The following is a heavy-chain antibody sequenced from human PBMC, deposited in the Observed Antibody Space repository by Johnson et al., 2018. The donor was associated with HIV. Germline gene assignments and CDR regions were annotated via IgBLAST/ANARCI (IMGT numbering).Heavy chain of an antibody. CDR3: AKDRDRDDAFDI. CDR2: IWYYGSNK. J-gene: IGHJ3*02. Sequence: QVQLVESGGGVVQPGRSLRLSCAASGFTFSSYGMHWVRQAPGKGLEWVAVIWYYGSNKYYADSVKGRFTISRDNSKNTLYLQMNSLRAEDTAVYYCAKDRDRDDAFDIWGQGTMVTVSS. CDR1: GFTFSSYG. V-gene: IGHV3-33*06.